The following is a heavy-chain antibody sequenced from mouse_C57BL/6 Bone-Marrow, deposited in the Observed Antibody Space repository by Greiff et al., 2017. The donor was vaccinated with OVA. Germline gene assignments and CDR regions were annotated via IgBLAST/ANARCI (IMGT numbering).Heavy chain of an antibody. CDR2: IDPSDSET. CDR3: ARFYYDYASWFAY. J-gene: IGHJ3*01. V-gene: IGHV1-52*01. CDR1: GYTFTSYW. D-gene: IGHD2-4*01. Sequence: QVQLQQPGAELVRPGSSVKLSCKASGYTFTSYWMHWVKQRPIQGLEWIGNIDPSDSETHYNQKFKDKATLTVDKSSSTAYMQLSSLTSEDSAVYYCARFYYDYASWFAYWGQGTLVTVSA.